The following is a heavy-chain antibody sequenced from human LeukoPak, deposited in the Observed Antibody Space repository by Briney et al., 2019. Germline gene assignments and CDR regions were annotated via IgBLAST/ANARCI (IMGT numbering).Heavy chain of an antibody. J-gene: IGHJ6*02. CDR2: IYSSGII. D-gene: IGHD1-26*01. V-gene: IGHV3-53*01. CDR1: GFIVSNNY. Sequence: GGSLRLSCAASGFIVSNNYMSWVRQAPGKGLEWVSTIYSSGIIKYADSVKGRFTTSRDNSRNTVYLEMNSLRAEDSAVYSCAGKVGVPTSYYGMDAWGQGTTVTVSS. CDR3: AGKVGVPTSYYGMDA.